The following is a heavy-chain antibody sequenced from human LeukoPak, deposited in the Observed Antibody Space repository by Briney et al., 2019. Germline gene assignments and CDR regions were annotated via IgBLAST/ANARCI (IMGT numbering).Heavy chain of an antibody. D-gene: IGHD6-13*01. CDR3: ARDLNRPAAGKYFQH. CDR2: ISSSSSYI. V-gene: IGHV3-21*01. CDR1: GFTFSSYS. Sequence: GGSLRLSCAASGFTFSSYSMNWVRQAPGKGLEWVSSISSSSSYIYYADSVKGRFTISRDNAKNSLYLQMNSLRAEDTAVYYCARDLNRPAAGKYFQHWGQGTLVTVSS. J-gene: IGHJ1*01.